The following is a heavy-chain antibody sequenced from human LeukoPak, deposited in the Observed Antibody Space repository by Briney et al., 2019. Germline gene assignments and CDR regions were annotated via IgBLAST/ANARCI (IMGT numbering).Heavy chain of an antibody. CDR2: TYYRSKWYN. CDR1: GDSVSSNSAA. J-gene: IGHJ4*02. Sequence: SQTLSLTCAISGDSVSSNSAAWNWIRQSPSRGLEWLGRTYYRSKWYNDYAVSVKSRITINPDTSKNQFSLQLNSVTPEDSAVYYCGRDQYSSGWYRFDYWGQGTLVTVSS. V-gene: IGHV6-1*01. CDR3: GRDQYSSGWYRFDY. D-gene: IGHD6-19*01.